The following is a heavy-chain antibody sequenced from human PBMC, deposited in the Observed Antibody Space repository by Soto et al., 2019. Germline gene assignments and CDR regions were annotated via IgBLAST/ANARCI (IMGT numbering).Heavy chain of an antibody. CDR2: IIPIFGTA. CDR1: GGTFSSYA. CDR3: ARGGVELLSYYYYMDV. J-gene: IGHJ6*03. Sequence: ASVKVSCKASGGTFSSYAISWVRQAPGQGLEWMGGIIPIFGTANYAQKFQGRVTITADESTSTAYMELSSLRSEDTAVYYCARGGVELLSYYYYMDVWGKGTTVTVSS. D-gene: IGHD1-26*01. V-gene: IGHV1-69*13.